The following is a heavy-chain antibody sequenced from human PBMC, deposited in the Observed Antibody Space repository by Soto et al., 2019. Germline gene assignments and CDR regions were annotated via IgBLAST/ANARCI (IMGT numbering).Heavy chain of an antibody. CDR1: GFTFSSYG. J-gene: IGHJ4*02. CDR3: ANRKGVGWLQLREYFDY. CDR2: ISYDGSNK. V-gene: IGHV3-30*18. Sequence: PGGSLRLSCAASGFTFSSYGMHWVRQAPGKGLEWVAVISYDGSNKYYADSVKGRFTISRDNSKNTLYLQMHSLRAEDTAVYYCANRKGVGWLQLREYFDYWGQGTLVTVSS. D-gene: IGHD5-12*01.